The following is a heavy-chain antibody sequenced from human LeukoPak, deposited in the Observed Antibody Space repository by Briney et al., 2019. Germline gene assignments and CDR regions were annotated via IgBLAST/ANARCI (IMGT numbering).Heavy chain of an antibody. V-gene: IGHV3-74*01. Sequence: GGSLRLSCAASGFTFSSYWMHWVRQAPGKGLVWVSRINSDGSSTSYADSVKGRFTISRDNAKNTLYLQMNSLRAEDTAVYYCARGFGELFDPLHAFDIWGQGTMVTVSS. CDR1: GFTFSSYW. CDR3: ARGFGELFDPLHAFDI. J-gene: IGHJ3*02. D-gene: IGHD3-10*01. CDR2: INSDGSST.